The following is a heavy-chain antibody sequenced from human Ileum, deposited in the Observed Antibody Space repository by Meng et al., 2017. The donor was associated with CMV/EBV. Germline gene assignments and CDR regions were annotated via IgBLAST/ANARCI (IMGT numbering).Heavy chain of an antibody. CDR2: IYPGDSDT. CDR1: GYSFTSYW. Sequence: KVSCKGSGYSFTSYWIGWVRQMPGKGLEWMGIIYPGDSDTRYSPSFQGQVTISADKSISTAYLQWSSLKASDTAMYYCARLGSTSFNWFDPWGQGTLVTVSS. J-gene: IGHJ5*02. D-gene: IGHD2-2*01. CDR3: ARLGSTSFNWFDP. V-gene: IGHV5-51*01.